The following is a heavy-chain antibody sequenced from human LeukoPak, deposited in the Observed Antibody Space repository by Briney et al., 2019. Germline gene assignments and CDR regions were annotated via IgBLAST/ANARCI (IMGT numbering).Heavy chain of an antibody. CDR2: ISYSGTT. Sequence: PSETLSLTCTVSGGSINSYYWSWIRQAPGKGLEWIGYISYSGTTNYNPSLKSRLSMSLDTSKNQFSLKLSSVTAADTAVYYCARAWQQLVLNWGQGTLVTVSS. D-gene: IGHD6-13*01. J-gene: IGHJ4*02. CDR3: ARAWQQLVLN. V-gene: IGHV4-59*01. CDR1: GGSINSYY.